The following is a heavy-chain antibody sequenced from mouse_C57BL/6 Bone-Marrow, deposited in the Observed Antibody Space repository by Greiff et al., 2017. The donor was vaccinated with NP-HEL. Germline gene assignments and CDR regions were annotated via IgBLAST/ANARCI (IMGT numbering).Heavy chain of an antibody. CDR3: ARNLLYYGNYGFAY. J-gene: IGHJ3*01. CDR2: IWTGGGT. Sequence: VQLKESGPGLVAPSQSLSITCTVSGFSLTSYAISWVRQPPGKGLEWLGVIWTGGGTNYNSALKSRLSISKDNSKSQVFLKMHSLQTDDTARYYCARNLLYYGNYGFAYWGQGTLVTVSA. D-gene: IGHD2-1*01. CDR1: GFSLTSYA. V-gene: IGHV2-9-1*01.